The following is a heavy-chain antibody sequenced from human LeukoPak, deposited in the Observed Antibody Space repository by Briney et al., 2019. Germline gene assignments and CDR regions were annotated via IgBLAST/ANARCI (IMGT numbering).Heavy chain of an antibody. CDR2: IIPIFGTA. V-gene: IGHV1-69*01. D-gene: IGHD5-24*01. Sequence: SVKVSCKASGGTVISYAISWVRQAPGQGLEWMGGIIPIFGTANYAQKFQGRVTITADESTSTAYMELSSRRSEDTAVYYCARGKPKRWLQPGKDYWGQGTLVTVSS. J-gene: IGHJ4*02. CDR3: ARGKPKRWLQPGKDY. CDR1: GGTVISYA.